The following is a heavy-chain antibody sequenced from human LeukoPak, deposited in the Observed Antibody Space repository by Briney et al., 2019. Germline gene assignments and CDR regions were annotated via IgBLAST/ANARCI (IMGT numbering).Heavy chain of an antibody. CDR3: ASVGATEGSSDY. D-gene: IGHD1-26*01. V-gene: IGHV4-59*01. Sequence: PSETLSLTCTVSGGSIRSYYWNWIRQPPGKGLGWIGYINHSGSTNYNPSLKSRVTISVDTSKNQFSLKLSSVTAADTAVYYCASVGATEGSSDYWGQGTLVTVSS. CDR1: GGSIRSYY. CDR2: INHSGST. J-gene: IGHJ4*02.